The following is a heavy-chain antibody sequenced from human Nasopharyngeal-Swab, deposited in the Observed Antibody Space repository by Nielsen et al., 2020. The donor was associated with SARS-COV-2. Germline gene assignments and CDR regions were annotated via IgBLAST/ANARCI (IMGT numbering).Heavy chain of an antibody. Sequence: GGSLRLSCEASKFTFSSYGMYWVRQAPGNGLEWVALISYDRNDINYADSVKGRFTISRDNAQNSLYLQMNSLRAEDTAIYYCATDRDNYGSGTFDYWGQGTLVTVAS. D-gene: IGHD3-10*01. CDR2: ISYDRNDI. J-gene: IGHJ4*02. CDR3: ATDRDNYGSGTFDY. CDR1: KFTFSSYG. V-gene: IGHV3-33*05.